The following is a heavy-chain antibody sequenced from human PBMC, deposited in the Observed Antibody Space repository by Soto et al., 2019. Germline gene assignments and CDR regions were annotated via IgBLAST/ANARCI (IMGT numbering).Heavy chain of an antibody. V-gene: IGHV3-23*01. CDR2: LTDSGGST. Sequence: EVQLLESGGGLVQPGGSSRLSCVASGFTFNNYAMTWVRQAPGKGLEYVSSLTDSGGSTYYADSVKGRFTIYRDNSNNMLHLQMSSLRAEDTALYYCVRGGLGQQMGLGDWGQGTLVTVSS. CDR1: GFTFNNYA. J-gene: IGHJ4*02. CDR3: VRGGLGQQMGLGD. D-gene: IGHD6-13*01.